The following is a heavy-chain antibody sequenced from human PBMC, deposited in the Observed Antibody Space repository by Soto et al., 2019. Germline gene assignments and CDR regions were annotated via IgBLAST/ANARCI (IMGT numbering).Heavy chain of an antibody. Sequence: HVQLQESGPGLVKPSQTLSLTCTVSGGSISSGGYYWSWIRQHPGKGLEWIGYIYYSGSTYYNPSLKRRVTLSLDTSKNQFSLKLSCVTAADTTVYYRTRDSRREMATTTGWFDRWGKGTLLTVSP. D-gene: IGHD5-12*01. J-gene: IGHJ5*02. CDR3: TRDSRREMATTTGWFDR. V-gene: IGHV4-31*03. CDR2: IYYSGST. CDR1: GGSISSGGYY.